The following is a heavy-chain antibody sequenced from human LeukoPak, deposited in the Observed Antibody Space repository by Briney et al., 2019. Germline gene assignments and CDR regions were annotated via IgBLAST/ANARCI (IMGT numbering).Heavy chain of an antibody. CDR2: IDYSGNT. D-gene: IGHD6-19*01. CDR3: ARAADSSGWYFNWFDP. CDR1: GGSISRYY. Sequence: PSETLSLTCTVSGGSISRYYWNWIRQPPGKELEWIGYIDYSGNTKYNPSLKSRVTISVDTSKNQFSLKLSSVTAADTAVYYCARAADSSGWYFNWFDPWGQGTLVTVSS. V-gene: IGHV4-59*01. J-gene: IGHJ5*02.